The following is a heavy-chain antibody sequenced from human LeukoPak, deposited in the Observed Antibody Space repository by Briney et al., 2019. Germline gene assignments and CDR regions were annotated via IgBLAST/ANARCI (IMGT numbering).Heavy chain of an antibody. J-gene: IGHJ4*02. D-gene: IGHD4-23*01. Sequence: ASVKVSCKASGYTSTSYYMHWVRQAPGQGLEWMGIINPSGGSTSYAQKFQGRVTITADKSTSTAYMELSSLRSEDTAVYYCAREVYGGNSPFDYWGQGTLVTVSS. CDR2: INPSGGST. V-gene: IGHV1-46*01. CDR3: AREVYGGNSPFDY. CDR1: GYTSTSYY.